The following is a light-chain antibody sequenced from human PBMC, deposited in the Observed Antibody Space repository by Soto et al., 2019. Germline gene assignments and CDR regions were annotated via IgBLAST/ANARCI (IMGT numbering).Light chain of an antibody. Sequence: AIQMTQSPSSLSASVGDRVTITCRASQGIRNDLGWYQQKPGKPPNLLIYAASNLQSGVPSRFSGSGSGTDFTLTISSLQAEDFATYYCLQDYKYPLTFGGGTKVEIK. J-gene: IGKJ4*01. CDR1: QGIRND. CDR2: AAS. CDR3: LQDYKYPLT. V-gene: IGKV1-6*01.